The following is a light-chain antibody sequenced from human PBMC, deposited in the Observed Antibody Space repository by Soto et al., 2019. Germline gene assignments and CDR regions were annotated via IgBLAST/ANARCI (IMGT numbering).Light chain of an antibody. Sequence: DIQMTQSPSTLSASVGDRVTITWRASQSVSSWLAWYQQKPGKAPKLLIYDASILESGVPSRFSGSGSETEFTLTINSLQPGDFATYYCQQYNSYQSFGQGTKLEIK. CDR1: QSVSSW. J-gene: IGKJ2*03. CDR3: QQYNSYQS. V-gene: IGKV1-5*01. CDR2: DAS.